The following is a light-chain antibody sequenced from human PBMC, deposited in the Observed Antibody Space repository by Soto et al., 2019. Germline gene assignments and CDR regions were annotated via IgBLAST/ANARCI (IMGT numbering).Light chain of an antibody. V-gene: IGKV1-27*01. Sequence: DIQMTQSPSSLSASVGDRVTITCRASQGINNYLAWYQQKPGKVPKLLINAASTLQSGVPSRISGSGPGTDFTLTISTLQPEDVATYYCQKSSSAPQTFGQGTKVKIK. CDR2: AAS. J-gene: IGKJ1*01. CDR3: QKSSSAPQT. CDR1: QGINNY.